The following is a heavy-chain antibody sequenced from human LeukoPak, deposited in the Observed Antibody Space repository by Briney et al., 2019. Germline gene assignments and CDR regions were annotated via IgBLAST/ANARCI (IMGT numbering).Heavy chain of an antibody. Sequence: GGSLRLTCAASGFTFRTYAMHWVRQAPGKGPEWVAVISNDAYNKYYADSVKGRFTISRDNSKNTLYLEMNSLRAEDAAVYYCSRDFSGASRIDYWGQGTLATVSS. CDR1: GFTFRTYA. CDR2: ISNDAYNK. CDR3: SRDFSGASRIDY. V-gene: IGHV3-30-3*01. D-gene: IGHD4/OR15-4a*01. J-gene: IGHJ4*02.